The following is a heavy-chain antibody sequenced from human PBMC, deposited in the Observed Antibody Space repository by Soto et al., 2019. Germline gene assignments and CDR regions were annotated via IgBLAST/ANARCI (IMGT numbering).Heavy chain of an antibody. D-gene: IGHD2-21*02. V-gene: IGHV4-39*01. J-gene: IGHJ5*02. CDR3: ARHPSDFWFDP. CDR2: IYYSGST. Sequence: QLQVQESGPGLVKPSETLSLTCTVSGGSISSSSDFWGWIRQPPGKGREWIGSIYYSGSTYYNPSLKSRVTLSVDTSKNQFSLKLSSVTAADTAVYYCARHPSDFWFDPWGQGTLVTVSS. CDR1: GGSISSSSDF.